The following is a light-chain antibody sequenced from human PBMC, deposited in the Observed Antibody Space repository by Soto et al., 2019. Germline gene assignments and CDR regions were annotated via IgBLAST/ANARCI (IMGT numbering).Light chain of an antibody. CDR2: EGS. Sequence: QSALTQPASVSGSPGQSITISCTGTSSDAGSYKLVSWYKQHPGKAPKLMIYEGSKRPSGVSNRFSGSKSGNTASLTISGLQAEDEADYYCCSYARSNSYVFGSGTKLTVL. V-gene: IGLV2-23*01. CDR3: CSYARSNSYV. J-gene: IGLJ1*01. CDR1: SSDAGSYKL.